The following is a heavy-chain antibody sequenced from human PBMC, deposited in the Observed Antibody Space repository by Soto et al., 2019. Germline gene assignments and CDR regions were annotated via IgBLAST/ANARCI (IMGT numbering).Heavy chain of an antibody. CDR1: GGSFSGYY. CDR3: ASPGGYGPYYGSGSAMGY. V-gene: IGHV4-34*01. CDR2: INHSGST. J-gene: IGHJ4*02. D-gene: IGHD3-10*01. Sequence: PSETLSLTCAVYGGSFSGYYWSWIRQPPGKGLEWIGEINHSGSTNYNPSLKSRVTISVDTSKNQFSLELSSVTAADTAVYYCASPGGYGPYYGSGSAMGYWGQGTLVTVSS.